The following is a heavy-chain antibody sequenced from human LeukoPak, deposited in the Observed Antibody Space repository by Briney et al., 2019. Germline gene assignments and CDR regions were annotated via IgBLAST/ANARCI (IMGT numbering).Heavy chain of an antibody. CDR2: ISTDGANE. V-gene: IGHV3-30*04. Sequence: GGSLRLSCAASGFTFSVYAMHWVRQAPGKGLEWVALISTDGANEYYAESVKGRFTISRDNSRNTLSLHMYSLTAEDTAMYYCAKGSTGGKVDWFDPWGQGTLVTVSS. CDR1: GFTFSVYA. D-gene: IGHD4-23*01. J-gene: IGHJ5*02. CDR3: AKGSTGGKVDWFDP.